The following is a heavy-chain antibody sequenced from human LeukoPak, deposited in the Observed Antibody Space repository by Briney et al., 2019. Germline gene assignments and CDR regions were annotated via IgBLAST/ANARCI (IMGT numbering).Heavy chain of an antibody. CDR2: ISSSGSYI. CDR1: GFFFSTYS. J-gene: IGHJ6*03. Sequence: GGSLRLSCAASGFFFSTYSMNWVRQAPGKGAEWVSSISSSGSYIYYADSVKGRFTISRDNAKNSLYLQMNSLRAEDTAVFYCARDLFQNYYYMDVWGKGTTVTISS. V-gene: IGHV3-21*01. CDR3: ARDLFQNYYYMDV.